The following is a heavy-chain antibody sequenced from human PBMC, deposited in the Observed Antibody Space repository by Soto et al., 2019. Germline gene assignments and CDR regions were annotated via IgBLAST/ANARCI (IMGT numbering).Heavy chain of an antibody. Sequence: EVQLEESGGDLVQPGGSLRLSCAASGFTLSAYWMTWVRQAPGKGLEWVANINRDGIKKSYLDSVRGRFTISRDNVGKSLYLQMDSLRADDTALYYCERDVYPGRSSLYIDAFDIWGQGTMVTVSS. D-gene: IGHD6-13*01. J-gene: IGHJ3*02. CDR2: INRDGIKK. CDR3: ERDVYPGRSSLYIDAFDI. CDR1: GFTLSAYW. V-gene: IGHV3-7*05.